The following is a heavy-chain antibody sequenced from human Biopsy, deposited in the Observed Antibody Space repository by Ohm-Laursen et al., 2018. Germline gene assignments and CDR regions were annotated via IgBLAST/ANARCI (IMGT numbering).Heavy chain of an antibody. V-gene: IGHV4-59*08. J-gene: IGHJ4*02. CDR3: ARCAGGGSCYAGFDH. CDR2: IYYSGFT. Sequence: GTLSLTCTVSGGSIRNFYWTWIRQSPGEGMEYIGYIYYSGFTHYNPSLKSRVAISVDTSRNQFSLKMNSLTAADTAVYFCARCAGGGSCYAGFDHWGRGSLVTVSS. CDR1: GGSIRNFY. D-gene: IGHD2-15*01.